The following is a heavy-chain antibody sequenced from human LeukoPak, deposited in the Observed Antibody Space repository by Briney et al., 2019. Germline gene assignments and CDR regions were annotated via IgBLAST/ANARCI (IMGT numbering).Heavy chain of an antibody. V-gene: IGHV1-24*01. D-gene: IGHD5-18*01. CDR2: FDPEDGET. CDR1: GYTLTELS. J-gene: IGHJ4*02. Sequence: GASVKVSCKVSGYTLTELSMHWVRQAPGNGLEWMGGFDPEDGETIYAQKFQGRVTMTEDTSTDTAYMELSSLRSEDTAVYYCANGYGYSYEYYFDYWGQGTLATVSS. CDR3: ANGYGYSYEYYFDY.